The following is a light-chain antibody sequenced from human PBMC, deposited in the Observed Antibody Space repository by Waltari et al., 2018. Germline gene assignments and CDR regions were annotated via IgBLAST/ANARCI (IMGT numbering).Light chain of an antibody. Sequence: DIVMTQSPDSLAVSLGERATINCKSSQSVLYSSNNKNYLAWYQHKVGQPPKLLIYWASTRESGVPDRLSGSGSGTDFALTISSLQAEDVAVYYCQQYYSTPWTFGQGTKVEIK. CDR2: WAS. V-gene: IGKV4-1*01. CDR1: QSVLYSSNNKNY. J-gene: IGKJ1*01. CDR3: QQYYSTPWT.